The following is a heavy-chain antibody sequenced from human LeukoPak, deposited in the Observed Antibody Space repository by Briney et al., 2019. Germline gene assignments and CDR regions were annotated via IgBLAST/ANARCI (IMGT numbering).Heavy chain of an antibody. D-gene: IGHD3-22*01. V-gene: IGHV1-2*02. CDR1: GYTFTGYY. CDR3: ARGYYYDSSGYYARNYYYYYMDV. J-gene: IGHJ6*03. Sequence: ASVKVSCKASGYTFTGYYMHWVRQAPGQGLEWMGWINPNSGGTNYAQKFQGRVTMTRDTSISTAYMELSSLRSEDTAVYYCARGYYYDSSGYYARNYYYYYMDVWGKGTTVTISS. CDR2: INPNSGGT.